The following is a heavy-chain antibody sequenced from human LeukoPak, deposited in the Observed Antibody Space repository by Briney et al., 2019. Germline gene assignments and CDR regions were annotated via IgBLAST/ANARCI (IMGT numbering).Heavy chain of an antibody. J-gene: IGHJ6*03. V-gene: IGHV3-9*01. CDR2: LSWSSGSI. D-gene: IGHD3-10*01. Sequence: SLRLYCSASGFTFYAYAMHWLAQAPGLGLEWWSGLSWSSGSIGYADSVKGRFTISGCNAKNSLYFLMNSMRAEDAAVYYCARDLMVRGVRLYYYMDVWSKGTTVTVSS. CDR1: GFTFYAYA. CDR3: ARDLMVRGVRLYYYMDV.